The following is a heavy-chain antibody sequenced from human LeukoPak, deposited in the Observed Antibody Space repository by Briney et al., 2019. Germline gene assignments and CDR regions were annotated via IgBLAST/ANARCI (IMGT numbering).Heavy chain of an antibody. Sequence: PSETLSLTCTVSGGSLSNYYFSWIRQSPGKGLEWIAYINYSGSASYNPSLKSRVTMSVDTSKQFSLSLSSVTAADTAVYYCARHNYDDYVFDIWGQGTKVTVSS. D-gene: IGHD4-17*01. CDR3: ARHNYDDYVFDI. J-gene: IGHJ3*02. V-gene: IGHV4-59*08. CDR1: GGSLSNYY. CDR2: INYSGSA.